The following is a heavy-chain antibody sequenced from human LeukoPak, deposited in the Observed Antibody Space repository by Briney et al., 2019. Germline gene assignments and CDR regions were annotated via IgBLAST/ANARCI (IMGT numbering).Heavy chain of an antibody. CDR1: GFTFNNYW. J-gene: IGHJ5*02. Sequence: QPGGSLRLSCAASGFTFNNYWMHWVRQAPGKGLLWVSRINTDGSSTSYADSVKGRFTITRDNAKNMVYLQINSLRGEDTAVYYCARENFDPWGQGTQVTVSS. V-gene: IGHV3-74*01. CDR3: ARENFDP. CDR2: INTDGSST.